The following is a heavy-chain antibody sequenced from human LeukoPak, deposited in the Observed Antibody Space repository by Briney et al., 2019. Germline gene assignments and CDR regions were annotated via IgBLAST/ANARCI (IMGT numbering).Heavy chain of an antibody. D-gene: IGHD1-26*01. CDR2: INPNSGGT. J-gene: IGHJ4*02. CDR3: ARALGAHSYFDY. Sequence: GASVKVSCKASGYTFTGYYMHWVRQAPAQGLEWMGWINPNSGGTNYAQKFQGRVTMTRDTSISTAYMELSRLRSDDTAVYYCARALGAHSYFDYWGQGTLVTVSS. V-gene: IGHV1-2*02. CDR1: GYTFTGYY.